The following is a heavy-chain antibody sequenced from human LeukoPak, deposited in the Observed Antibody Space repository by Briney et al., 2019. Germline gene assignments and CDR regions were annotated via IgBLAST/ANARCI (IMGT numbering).Heavy chain of an antibody. D-gene: IGHD3-10*01. CDR1: GFTFDDNG. J-gene: IGHJ4*02. CDR2: LNWNGGTT. CDR3: ATHSYYYGSGSYPHYLDY. V-gene: IGHV3-20*04. Sequence: PGGSLRLSCAASGFTFDDNGMSWVRQAPGKGREWFSGLNWNGGTTGYADSVKGRFTISRDNAKNFLYLQMNSLRAEDTALYYCATHSYYYGSGSYPHYLDYWGQGTLVTVSS.